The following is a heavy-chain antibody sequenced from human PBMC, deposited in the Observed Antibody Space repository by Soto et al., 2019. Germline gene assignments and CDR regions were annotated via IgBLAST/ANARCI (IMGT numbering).Heavy chain of an antibody. J-gene: IGHJ6*02. CDR1: GGSIGCGGYY. D-gene: IGHD2-8*01. Sequence: QVQLQESGPGLVKPSETLSFTCNVSGGSIGCGGYYWSWIRQLPGKGLRRIGYIYNRGGTYYNPALKRRITISVDTSKNQFSLKMTSVTAADTAVYFCARAPGRMMNALRYYYGLDVWGQGTTVTVSS. CDR3: ARAPGRMMNALRYYYGLDV. V-gene: IGHV4-31*02. CDR2: IYNRGGT.